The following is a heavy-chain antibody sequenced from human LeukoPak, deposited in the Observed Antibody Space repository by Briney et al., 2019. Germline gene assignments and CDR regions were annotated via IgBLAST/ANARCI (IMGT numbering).Heavy chain of an antibody. D-gene: IGHD2-21*01. J-gene: IGHJ6*02. CDR3: ATGLFYGLDG. CDR1: GFTFSSYW. CDR2: IHSGGSIT. Sequence: GGSLRLSCADSGFTFSSYWMHWVRQAPGKGLVWVSRIHSGGSITSYADSAKGRFTISRDNAKNTLYLQMNSLTAEDTAVYYCATGLFYGLDGWGQGTTVTVSS. V-gene: IGHV3-74*01.